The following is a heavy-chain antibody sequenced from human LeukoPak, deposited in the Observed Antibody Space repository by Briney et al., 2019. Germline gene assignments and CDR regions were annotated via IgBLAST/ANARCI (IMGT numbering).Heavy chain of an antibody. J-gene: IGHJ1*01. Sequence: GGSLRLSCAASGFTFSSYAMSWVRQAPGKGLEWVSAISGSGGSTYYADSVKGRFTISRDNSKNTLYLQMNSLRAEDTAVYYCAKASLLRLGSDWFQHWGQGTLVTVSS. CDR3: AKASLLRLGSDWFQH. CDR2: ISGSGGST. D-gene: IGHD3-9*01. CDR1: GFTFSSYA. V-gene: IGHV3-23*01.